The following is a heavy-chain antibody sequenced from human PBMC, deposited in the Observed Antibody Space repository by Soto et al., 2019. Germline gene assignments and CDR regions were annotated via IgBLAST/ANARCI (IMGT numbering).Heavy chain of an antibody. D-gene: IGHD1-26*01. V-gene: IGHV3-23*01. CDR1: GFTFSSYA. CDR2: ISGSGGST. J-gene: IGHJ4*02. Sequence: PGGSLRLSCAASGFTFSSYAMSWVRQAPGKGLEWVSVISGSGGSTYYADSVKGRFTISRDNSKNTLYLQMNSLRAEDTAVYYCAKDRGSGSYKPRCYFDYWGQGTLVTVSS. CDR3: AKDRGSGSYKPRCYFDY.